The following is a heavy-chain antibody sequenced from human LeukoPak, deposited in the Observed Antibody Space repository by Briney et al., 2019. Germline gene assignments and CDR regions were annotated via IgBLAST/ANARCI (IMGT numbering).Heavy chain of an antibody. Sequence: GGSLRLSCTVSGFTVSSNSMSWVRQAPGKGLEWVAYIQYDGSNQQYADSVKGRFSISRDSSKNILYLQMNSLRAEDTAVYYCAKDRCSNGIGCYYYYMDVWGKGTTVTISS. V-gene: IGHV3-30*02. D-gene: IGHD2-8*01. CDR3: AKDRCSNGIGCYYYYMDV. J-gene: IGHJ6*03. CDR1: GFTVSSNS. CDR2: IQYDGSNQ.